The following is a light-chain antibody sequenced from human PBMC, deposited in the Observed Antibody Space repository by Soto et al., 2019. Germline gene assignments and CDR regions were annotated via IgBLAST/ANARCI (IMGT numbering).Light chain of an antibody. J-gene: IGKJ1*01. CDR2: DAS. Sequence: IPMTHSPSTLSASLLYRFTITFRSSQSISSWLAWYQQKPGKAPKLLIYDASSLESGVPSRFSGSGSGTEFTLTISSLQPDDFATYYCQQYNSYSRTFGQGTKVDIK. CDR1: QSISSW. CDR3: QQYNSYSRT. V-gene: IGKV1-5*01.